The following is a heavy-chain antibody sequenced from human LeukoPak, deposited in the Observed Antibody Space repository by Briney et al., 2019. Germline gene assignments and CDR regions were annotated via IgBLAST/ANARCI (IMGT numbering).Heavy chain of an antibody. V-gene: IGHV3-7*01. CDR1: GFTVNSKY. CDR2: IKQDGSEK. CDR3: ASGYGSGNFDY. D-gene: IGHD3-10*01. J-gene: IGHJ4*02. Sequence: GGSLRLSCAASGFTVNSKYMSWVRQAPGKGREWVANIKQDGSEKYYVDSVKGRFTISRDNAKNSLYLQMNSLRAEDTAVYYCASGYGSGNFDYWGQGTLVTVSS.